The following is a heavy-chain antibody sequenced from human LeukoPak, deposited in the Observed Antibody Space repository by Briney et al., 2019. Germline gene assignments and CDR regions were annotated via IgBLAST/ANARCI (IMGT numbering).Heavy chain of an antibody. V-gene: IGHV4-34*01. D-gene: IGHD2-2*01. CDR3: ARGPRTPVVPAAMPPSPLFPMDV. CDR1: GGSFSGYY. CDR2: INHSGST. J-gene: IGHJ6*02. Sequence: SETLSLTCAVYGGSFSGYYWSWIRQPPGKGLEWIGEINHSGSTNYNPSLKSRVTISVDTSKNQFSLKLSSVTAADTAVYYCARGPRTPVVPAAMPPSPLFPMDVWGQGTTVTVSS.